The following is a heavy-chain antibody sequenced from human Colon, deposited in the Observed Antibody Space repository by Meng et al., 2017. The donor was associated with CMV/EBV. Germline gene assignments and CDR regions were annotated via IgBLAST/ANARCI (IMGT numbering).Heavy chain of an antibody. D-gene: IGHD3-16*01. CDR2: ISLVSDLT. J-gene: IGHJ4*02. Sequence: SCVVSGFTCSGSTMTWVRQAPGKGLEWVSSISLVSDLTYYADSVKGLFTISRDNSRNTLYLQMSSLRVEDTAVYHCAKDVWCSLDYWGQGTLVTVSS. CDR1: GFTCSGST. V-gene: IGHV3-23*01. CDR3: AKDVWCSLDY.